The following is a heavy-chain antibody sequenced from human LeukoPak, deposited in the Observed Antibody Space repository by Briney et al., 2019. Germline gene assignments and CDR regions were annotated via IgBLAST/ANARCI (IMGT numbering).Heavy chain of an antibody. CDR1: GYPFTRYD. D-gene: IGHD5-24*01. CDR2: MNPYSVNT. J-gene: IGHJ5*02. Sequence: GASVKVACKGSGYPFTRYDINWVREATGQGLEWIGWMNPYSVNTGYARKFQGRVTMTRDNSISTAFLELSRLTYEDTAVYYCARGIYDGSHTLDPWGQGTLVTVSS. CDR3: ARGIYDGSHTLDP. V-gene: IGHV1-8*01.